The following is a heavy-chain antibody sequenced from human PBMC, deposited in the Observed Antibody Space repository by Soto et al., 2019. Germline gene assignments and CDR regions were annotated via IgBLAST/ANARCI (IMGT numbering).Heavy chain of an antibody. CDR2: ISSSSSYI. J-gene: IGHJ4*02. Sequence: EVQLVESGGGLVKPGGSLRLSCAASGFTFSSYSMNWVRQAPGKGLEWVSSISSSSSYIYYADSVKGRFTISRDNAKNSLYLQMNSLRAEDTAVYYCARGTSLTAKRSDFDYWGQGTLVTVS. CDR3: ARGTSLTAKRSDFDY. D-gene: IGHD1-1*01. V-gene: IGHV3-21*01. CDR1: GFTFSSYS.